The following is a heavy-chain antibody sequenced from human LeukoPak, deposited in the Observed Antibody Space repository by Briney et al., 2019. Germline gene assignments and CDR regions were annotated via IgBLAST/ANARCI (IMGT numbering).Heavy chain of an antibody. Sequence: PPETLSLTCTVDTRSLTTFYWGCDRQPPGKGLEWIGYIYYSGSTTYNPSLKSGVTISVEPSTNQFSLKLSAVTAAGTAVYYCGTGWGFYESSGDHIHLDCGGQGTLVTVSS. CDR2: IYYSGST. D-gene: IGHD3-22*01. CDR3: GTGWGFYESSGDHIHLDC. CDR1: TRSLTTFY. V-gene: IGHV4-59*01. J-gene: IGHJ4*02.